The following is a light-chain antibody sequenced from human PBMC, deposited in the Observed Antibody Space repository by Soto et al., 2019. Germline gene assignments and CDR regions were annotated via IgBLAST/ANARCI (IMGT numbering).Light chain of an antibody. J-gene: IGKJ2*01. CDR1: QSVSSSY. Sequence: EIVLTQSPGTLSLSPGERATLSCRASQSVSSSYLAWYQQKPGQAPRLLIYGASSRATGIPDRFSGSVAGTVFTLTISRLEPEDFVVYYCQQYGSSPYTFGQGTKLEI. CDR3: QQYGSSPYT. CDR2: GAS. V-gene: IGKV3-20*01.